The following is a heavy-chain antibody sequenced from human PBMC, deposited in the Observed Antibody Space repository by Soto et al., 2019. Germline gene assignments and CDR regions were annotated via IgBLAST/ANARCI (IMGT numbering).Heavy chain of an antibody. Sequence: QVQLVQSGAEVKKPGSSVKVSCKASGGTFSSYTISWVRQAPGQGLEWMGRIIPILGIANYAQKFQGRVTITADKYTSTAYMELSSVRSEDTAVYYCVSAGSGWTLAGKGAFAIWGQGTMVTVSS. V-gene: IGHV1-69*02. CDR2: IIPILGIA. J-gene: IGHJ3*02. CDR3: VSAGSGWTLAGKGAFAI. CDR1: GGTFSSYT. D-gene: IGHD6-19*01.